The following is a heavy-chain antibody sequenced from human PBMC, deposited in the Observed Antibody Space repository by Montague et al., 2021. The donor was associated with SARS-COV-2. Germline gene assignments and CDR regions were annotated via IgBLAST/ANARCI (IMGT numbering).Heavy chain of an antibody. V-gene: IGHV4-39*01. J-gene: IGHJ4*02. CDR2: VYYSGST. CDR3: AGQSASSPFDH. D-gene: IGHD6-13*01. CDR1: GGSISTSNYY. Sequence: SETLSLTCSVSGGSISTSNYYWGWIRQPPGKGLEWIGGVYYSGSTYYNPPLKSRVTVSVDTSKNQFSLKISSVTAADTAVYFCAGQSASSPFDHWGQGTLVTVSS.